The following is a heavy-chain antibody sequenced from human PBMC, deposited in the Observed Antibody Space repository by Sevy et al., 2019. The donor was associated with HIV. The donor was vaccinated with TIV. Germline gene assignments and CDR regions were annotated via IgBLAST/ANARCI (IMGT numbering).Heavy chain of an antibody. CDR1: GYTFTSYG. CDR2: ISAYNGNT. D-gene: IGHD3-10*01. V-gene: IGHV1-18*01. Sequence: ASVKVSCKASGYTFTSYGISWVRQAPGQGLEWMGWISAYNGNTNYAQKLQGRVTMTTDTSTSTAYMELRSLRSDDTAMYYCARDPITMVQGVIIPPRYYYGMDVWGQGTTVTVSS. J-gene: IGHJ6*02. CDR3: ARDPITMVQGVIIPPRYYYGMDV.